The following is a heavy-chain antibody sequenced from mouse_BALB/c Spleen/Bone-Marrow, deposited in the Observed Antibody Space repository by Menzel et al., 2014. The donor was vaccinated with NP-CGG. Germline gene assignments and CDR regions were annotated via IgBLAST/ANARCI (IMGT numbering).Heavy chain of an antibody. CDR1: GFSLTGFG. CDR3: ARVGYGNYSYYFDY. D-gene: IGHD2-1*01. V-gene: IGHV2-6-7*01. J-gene: IGHJ2*01. CDR2: IWGVGNT. Sequence: QVQLQQPGPGLVAPSQSLSITCTVSGFSLTGFGVNWVRQPPGKGLEWLGIIWGVGNTDYNSALKSRLTISKDSSKSQVFLKMTSLQTDDTARYYCARVGYGNYSYYFDYWGQGTTLTVSS.